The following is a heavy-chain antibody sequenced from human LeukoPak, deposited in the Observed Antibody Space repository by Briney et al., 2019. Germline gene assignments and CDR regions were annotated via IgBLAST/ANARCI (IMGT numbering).Heavy chain of an antibody. V-gene: IGHV3-7*01. CDR1: GFTFSSSW. D-gene: IGHD5-24*01. Sequence: GGSLRLSCAASGFTFSSSWMTWVRQAPGKGPEWLANINQDESTKNYVDSVKGRFTISRDNAKNSLYLQMNSLRVEDTAVYYCARDFGWQQFDYWGQGTLVTLSS. CDR3: ARDFGWQQFDY. J-gene: IGHJ4*02. CDR2: INQDESTK.